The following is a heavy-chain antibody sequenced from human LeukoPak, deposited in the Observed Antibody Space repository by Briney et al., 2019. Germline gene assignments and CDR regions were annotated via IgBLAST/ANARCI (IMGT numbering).Heavy chain of an antibody. CDR1: GFTFSSCA. J-gene: IGHJ4*02. Sequence: GGSLRLSCAASGFTFSSCAMHWVRQAPGKGLEWVAVISYDGSNKYYADSVKGRFTISRDNSKNTLYLQMNSLRAEDTAVYYCATDFSGSYWYFDYWGQGSLVTVSS. CDR2: ISYDGSNK. V-gene: IGHV3-30*03. CDR3: ATDFSGSYWYFDY. D-gene: IGHD1-26*01.